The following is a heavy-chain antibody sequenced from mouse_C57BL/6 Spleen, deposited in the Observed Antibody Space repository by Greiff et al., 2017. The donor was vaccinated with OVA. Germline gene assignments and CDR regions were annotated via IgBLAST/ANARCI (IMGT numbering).Heavy chain of an antibody. J-gene: IGHJ4*01. D-gene: IGHD2-1*01. V-gene: IGHV3-6*01. Sequence: EVKLMESGPGLVKPSQSLSLTCSVTGYSITSGYYWNWIRQFPGNKLEWMGYISYDGSNNYNPSLKNRISITRDTSKNQFFLKLNSVTTEDTATYYCASGRLELIYYRDYYAMDYWGQGTSVTVSS. CDR3: ASGRLELIYYRDYYAMDY. CDR2: ISYDGSN. CDR1: GYSITSGYY.